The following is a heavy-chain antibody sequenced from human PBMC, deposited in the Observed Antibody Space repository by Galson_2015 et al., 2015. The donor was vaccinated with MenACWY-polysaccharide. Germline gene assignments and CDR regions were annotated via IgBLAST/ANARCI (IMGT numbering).Heavy chain of an antibody. J-gene: IGHJ4*02. Sequence: SLRLSCAGSGFIFSNAWMNWVRQAPGKGLEWVGRIKSKPNGGTIEYAAPVKVRFTISRDDSKNTVYVQMNSLKTEDTAVYYCSTGDGHTTGFDYWGQGALVIVSS. V-gene: IGHV3-15*01. CDR1: GFIFSNAW. CDR2: IKSKPNGGTI. CDR3: STGDGHTTGFDY. D-gene: IGHD2-8*02.